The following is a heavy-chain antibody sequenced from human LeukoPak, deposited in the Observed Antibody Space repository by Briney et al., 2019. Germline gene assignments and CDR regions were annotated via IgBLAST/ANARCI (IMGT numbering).Heavy chain of an antibody. CDR2: ISSGGRTI. CDR3: ASKVTSWFDY. CDR1: GFTFSSYE. V-gene: IGHV3-48*03. D-gene: IGHD4-23*01. J-gene: IGHJ4*02. Sequence: GGPLRLSCAASGFTFSSYEMNWVRQDPGEGREGVSCISSGGRTIYYADSVKGRFTISRDNAKKSLYLQMNSLRAEDTAIYYCASKVTSWFDYWGQGTLVTVSS.